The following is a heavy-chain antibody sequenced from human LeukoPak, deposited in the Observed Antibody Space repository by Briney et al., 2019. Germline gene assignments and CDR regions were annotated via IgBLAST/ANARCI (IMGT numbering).Heavy chain of an antibody. CDR1: GGSISSYY. V-gene: IGHV4-59*01. Sequence: PSETLSLTCAVSGGSISSYYWSWIRQPPGKGLEWIGYVYYSGSTNYNPSLKSRVTISVDTSKKQFSLKLNSVTAADTAVYYCARGYNSSSYYFDSWGRGTPVTVSS. D-gene: IGHD6-6*01. J-gene: IGHJ4*02. CDR2: VYYSGST. CDR3: ARGYNSSSYYFDS.